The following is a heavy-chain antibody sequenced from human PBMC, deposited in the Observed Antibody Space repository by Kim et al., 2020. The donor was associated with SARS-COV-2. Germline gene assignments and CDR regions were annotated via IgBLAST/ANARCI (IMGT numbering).Heavy chain of an antibody. CDR3: ARALEGYSSSWYFDY. CDR1: GGSISSYY. Sequence: SETLSLTCTVSGGSISSYYWIWIRQPPGKGLEWIGYIYYSGSTNYNPSLKSRVTISVDTSKNQFSLKLSSVTAADTAVYYCARALEGYSSSWYFDYWGQGTLDTVSS. CDR2: IYYSGST. V-gene: IGHV4-59*13. D-gene: IGHD6-13*01. J-gene: IGHJ4*02.